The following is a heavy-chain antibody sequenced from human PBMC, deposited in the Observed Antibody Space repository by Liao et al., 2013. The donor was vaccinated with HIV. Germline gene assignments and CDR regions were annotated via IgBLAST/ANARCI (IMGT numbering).Heavy chain of an antibody. D-gene: IGHD3-3*01. Sequence: QLQLQESGSGLVKPSQTLSLTCAVSGGSISSGGYSWSWIRQPPGKGLEWIGYIYHSGSTSYNPSLKSRVTISVDRSKNQFSLKLSSVTAADTAVYYCARDDFWSGRYFGAWGRGILVTVSS. CDR1: GGSISSGGYS. CDR3: ARDDFWSGRYFGA. CDR2: IYHSGST. V-gene: IGHV4-30-2*01. J-gene: IGHJ4*02.